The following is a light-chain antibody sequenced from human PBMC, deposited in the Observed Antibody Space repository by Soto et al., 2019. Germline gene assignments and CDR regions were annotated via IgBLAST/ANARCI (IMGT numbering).Light chain of an antibody. CDR1: RSINNY. Sequence: DIQMTQSPSSLSASVGDRVTITCRASRSINNYLNWYQQKPGKAPKLLIYKASSLESGVPSRFSGSGSGTEFTLTISSLQPDDFATYYCQQYNSYSQTFGQGTKVDIK. V-gene: IGKV1-5*03. CDR2: KAS. CDR3: QQYNSYSQT. J-gene: IGKJ1*01.